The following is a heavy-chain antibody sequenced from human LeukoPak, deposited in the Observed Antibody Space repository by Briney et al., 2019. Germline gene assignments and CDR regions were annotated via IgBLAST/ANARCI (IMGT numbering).Heavy chain of an antibody. J-gene: IGHJ6*03. CDR2: IYHSGST. CDR1: GGSISSSNW. V-gene: IGHV4-4*02. D-gene: IGHD6-19*01. Sequence: PSETLSLTCAVSGGSISSSNWWSWVRQPPGKGLEWIGEIYHSGSTYYNPSLKSRVTISVDTSKNQFSLKLSSVTAADTAVYYCARGRYSSGWYAYYYMDVWGKGTTVTVSS. CDR3: ARGRYSSGWYAYYYMDV.